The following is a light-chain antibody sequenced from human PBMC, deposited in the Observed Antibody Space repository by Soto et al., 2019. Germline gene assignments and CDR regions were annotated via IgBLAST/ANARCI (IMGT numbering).Light chain of an antibody. Sequence: QSVLTQPASWTGSPGQSITISCTGTSSDVVGYNYVSWYQQHPGKAPKLMIYDVSNRPSGVSNRFSGSKSGNTASLTISGLQAEDEADYYCSSYTSSSTLLYVFGTGTKVTVL. V-gene: IGLV2-14*01. CDR3: SSYTSSSTLLYV. J-gene: IGLJ1*01. CDR1: SSDVVGYNY. CDR2: DVS.